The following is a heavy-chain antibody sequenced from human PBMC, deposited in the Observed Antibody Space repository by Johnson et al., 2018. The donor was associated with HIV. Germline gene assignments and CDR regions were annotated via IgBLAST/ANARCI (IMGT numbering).Heavy chain of an antibody. J-gene: IGHJ3*02. CDR3: ARGEWGAAGLDAFDI. CDR2: ITWNGGSN. D-gene: IGHD6-13*01. Sequence: MLLVESGGGVVRPGGSLRLSCAASGFTFDDYGMSWVRQAPGKGLEWVAVITWNGGSNGYADSMKGRLTISRDNDSNSLYLQMNSLRGEDTALYFCARGEWGAAGLDAFDIWGQGIMVTVSS. V-gene: IGHV3-20*04. CDR1: GFTFDDYG.